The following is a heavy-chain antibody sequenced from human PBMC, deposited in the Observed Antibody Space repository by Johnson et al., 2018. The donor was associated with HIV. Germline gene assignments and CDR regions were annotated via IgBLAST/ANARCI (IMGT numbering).Heavy chain of an antibody. Sequence: VQLVESGGGLIQPGGSLRLSCAASGFTFSSYAMSWVRQAPGKGLEWVSAISGSGGSTYYADSVEGRFTISRDNSKNTLYLQMNSLRAEDTAVYYCASTSSGWFYAFDIWGQGTMVTVSS. V-gene: IGHV3-23*04. CDR1: GFTFSSYA. CDR3: ASTSSGWFYAFDI. J-gene: IGHJ3*02. D-gene: IGHD6-19*01. CDR2: ISGSGGST.